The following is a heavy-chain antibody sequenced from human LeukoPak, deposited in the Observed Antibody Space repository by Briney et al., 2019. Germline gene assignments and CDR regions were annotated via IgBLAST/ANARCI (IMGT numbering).Heavy chain of an antibody. D-gene: IGHD6-13*01. V-gene: IGHV4-39*01. CDR2: IYYSGTT. CDR3: ARSLSAAGPTHNWFDP. J-gene: IGHJ5*02. Sequence: SETLSLTCTVSGVSISSDNNYWGWTRQPPGKGLEWIGTIYYSGTTYYNPSLMSRVTVSVDTSKTQFSLKLTSVTAADTAVYYCARSLSAAGPTHNWFDPWGQGTLVTVSS. CDR1: GVSISSDNNY.